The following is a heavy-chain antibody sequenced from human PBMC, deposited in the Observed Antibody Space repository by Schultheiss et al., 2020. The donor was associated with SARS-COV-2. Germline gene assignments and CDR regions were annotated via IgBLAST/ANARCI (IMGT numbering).Heavy chain of an antibody. CDR3: AKDRIAAAGTPLDY. J-gene: IGHJ4*02. CDR2: ISGSGGST. D-gene: IGHD6-13*01. CDR1: GFTFSSYW. Sequence: GGSLRLSCAASGFTFSSYWMHWVRQAPGKGLVWVSAISGSGGSTYYADSVKGRFTISRDNSKNTLYLQMNSLRAEDTAVYYCAKDRIAAAGTPLDYWGQGTLVTVSS. V-gene: IGHV3-23*01.